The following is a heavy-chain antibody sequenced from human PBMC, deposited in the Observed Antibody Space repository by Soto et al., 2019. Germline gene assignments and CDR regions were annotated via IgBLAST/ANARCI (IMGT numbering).Heavy chain of an antibody. D-gene: IGHD4-4*01. J-gene: IGHJ5*02. Sequence: KPSETLSLTCTVSGGSISSYYWSWIRQPPGKGLEWIGYIYYSGSTNYNPSLKSRVTISVDTSKNQFSLKLSSVTAADTAVYYCASMTTVYNWFDPWGQGTLVTVSS. CDR3: ASMTTVYNWFDP. CDR2: IYYSGST. CDR1: GGSISSYY. V-gene: IGHV4-59*01.